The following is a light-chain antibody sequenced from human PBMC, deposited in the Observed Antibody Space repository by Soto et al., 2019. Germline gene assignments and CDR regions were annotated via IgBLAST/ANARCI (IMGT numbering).Light chain of an antibody. CDR2: SNN. CDR1: NSNIGSNT. V-gene: IGLV1-44*01. CDR3: ATWDDRLNGYV. Sequence: QSVLTQPPSASGTPGQRVTISCSGSNSNIGSNTVTWYQQLPGTAPILLIYSNNQRSSGVPDRFSGSRSGTSGSLAISGLQSEDEADYYCATWDDRLNGYVFGSWTKLTVL. J-gene: IGLJ1*01.